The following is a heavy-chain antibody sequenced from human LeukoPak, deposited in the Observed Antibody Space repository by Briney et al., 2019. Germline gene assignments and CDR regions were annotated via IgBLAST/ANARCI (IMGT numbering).Heavy chain of an antibody. Sequence: GGSLRLSCAASGFTFSTNWMSWVRQAPGKGLEWVANIKQDGSAKYYVDSVKGRFTVSRGNAKNSVYLQMNTLRAEDTAVYYCARDPTLSYWGQGTLVTVSS. CDR3: ARDPTLSY. CDR2: IKQDGSAK. V-gene: IGHV3-7*01. J-gene: IGHJ4*02. CDR1: GFTFSTNW.